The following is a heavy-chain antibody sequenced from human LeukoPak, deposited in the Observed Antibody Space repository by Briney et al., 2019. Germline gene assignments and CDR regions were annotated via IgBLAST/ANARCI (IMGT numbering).Heavy chain of an antibody. D-gene: IGHD6-13*01. Sequence: GGSLRLSCAASGFTFGDYAMHWVRQAPGKGLEWVSGISWNSGSIGYADSVKGRFTISRDNAKNSLYLQMNSLRAEDMALYYCAKDIGSSWYGNYIDYWGQGTLVTVSS. CDR3: AKDIGSSWYGNYIDY. CDR2: ISWNSGSI. J-gene: IGHJ4*02. CDR1: GFTFGDYA. V-gene: IGHV3-9*03.